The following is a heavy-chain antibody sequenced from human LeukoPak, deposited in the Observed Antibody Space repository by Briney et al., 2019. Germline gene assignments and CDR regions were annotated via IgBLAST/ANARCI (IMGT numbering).Heavy chain of an antibody. J-gene: IGHJ6*02. CDR2: IYSGGST. V-gene: IGHV3-53*01. Sequence: GGSLGLSCVASGFTVSSNYMSWVRQAPGKGLGWVSVIYSGGSTYYADSVKGRFTISRDNSKNTLYLQMNSLRAEDTAVYYCARGARITIFGMDVWGQGTTVTVSS. CDR1: GFTVSSNY. D-gene: IGHD3-3*01. CDR3: ARGARITIFGMDV.